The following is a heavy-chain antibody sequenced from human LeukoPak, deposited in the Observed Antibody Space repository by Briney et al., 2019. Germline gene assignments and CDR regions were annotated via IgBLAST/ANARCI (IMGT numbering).Heavy chain of an antibody. CDR3: ARDANYDSSGYTPFDY. CDR1: GYTFTSDG. J-gene: IGHJ4*02. CDR2: ICAYNGNT. D-gene: IGHD3-22*01. Sequence: ASVKVSCKASGYTFTSDGISWVRQAPGQELAWMGWICAYNGNTNYAQKPQGRVTMTTDTSTSTAYMELRSLRSDDTAVYYCARDANYDSSGYTPFDYWGQGTLVTVSS. V-gene: IGHV1-18*01.